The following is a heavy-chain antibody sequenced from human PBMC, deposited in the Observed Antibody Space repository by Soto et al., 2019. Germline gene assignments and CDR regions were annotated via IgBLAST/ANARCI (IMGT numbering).Heavy chain of an antibody. J-gene: IGHJ6*02. V-gene: IGHV3-30-3*01. CDR1: GFTFSSYA. CDR2: ISYDGSNK. CDR3: ARDIIAAADYGMDV. Sequence: PGGSLRLSCAASGFTFSSYAMHWVRQAPGKGLEWVAVISYDGSNKYYADSVKGRFTISRDNSKNTLYLQMNSLRAEDTAVYYCARDIIAAADYGMDVWGQGTTVTVSS. D-gene: IGHD6-13*01.